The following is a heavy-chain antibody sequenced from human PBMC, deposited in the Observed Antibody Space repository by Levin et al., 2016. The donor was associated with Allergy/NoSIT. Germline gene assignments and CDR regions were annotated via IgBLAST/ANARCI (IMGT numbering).Heavy chain of an antibody. J-gene: IGHJ4*02. CDR3: ARVRSPEGFPDD. V-gene: IGHV4-59*01. CDR2: MYYTGDT. Sequence: SETLSLTCSVSGASTSSFYWSWIRQPPGKGLEWIGYMYYTGDTNYNPSLRSRVTMSVDTSKNQFSLRLTSVTAADTAVYYCARVRSPEGFPDDWGQGTLVTVSS. CDR1: GASTSSFY.